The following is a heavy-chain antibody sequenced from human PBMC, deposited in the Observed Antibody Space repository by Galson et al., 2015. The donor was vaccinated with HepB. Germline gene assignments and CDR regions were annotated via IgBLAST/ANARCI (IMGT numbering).Heavy chain of an antibody. CDR3: ARRGWYFDY. CDR1: GGSFSGYY. J-gene: IGHJ4*02. D-gene: IGHD6-19*01. Sequence: SETLSLTCAVYGGSFSGYYWSWIRQPPGKGLEWIGEINHSGSTNYNPSLKSRVTISVDTSKNQFSLKLSSVTAADTAVYYCARRGWYFDYWGQGTLVTVSS. CDR2: INHSGST. V-gene: IGHV4-34*01.